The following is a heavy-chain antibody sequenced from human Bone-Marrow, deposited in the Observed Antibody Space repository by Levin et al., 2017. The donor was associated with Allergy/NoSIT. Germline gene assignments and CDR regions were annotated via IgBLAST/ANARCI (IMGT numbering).Heavy chain of an antibody. V-gene: IGHV3-13*01. CDR2: ITSAGDI. J-gene: IGHJ6*02. D-gene: IGHD3-9*01. CDR3: ARDRLGYDISRGYYYYAMDV. Sequence: GGSLRLSCAASDFSFRTYDMHWVRQVTGKGLEWVSTITSAGDIFSVDSVKGRFTISRESSRASLYLQMNRLRAGDTGVYYCARDRLGYDISRGYYYYAMDVWGQGTTVTVSS. CDR1: DFSFRTYD.